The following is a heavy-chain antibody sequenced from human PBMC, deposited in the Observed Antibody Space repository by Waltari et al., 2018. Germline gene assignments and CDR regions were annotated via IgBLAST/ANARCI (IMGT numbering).Heavy chain of an antibody. CDR1: GGSFSGYY. V-gene: IGHV4-34*01. D-gene: IGHD1-26*01. CDR2: INHSGST. CDR3: ARGRVVGATSGGYYFDY. J-gene: IGHJ4*02. Sequence: QVQLQQWGAGLLKPSETLSLTCAVYGGSFSGYYWSWIRQPPGKGLEWIGEINHSGSTNDNPSLKSRVTISVDTSKNQFSLKLSSVTAADTAVYYCARGRVVGATSGGYYFDYWGQGTLVTVSS.